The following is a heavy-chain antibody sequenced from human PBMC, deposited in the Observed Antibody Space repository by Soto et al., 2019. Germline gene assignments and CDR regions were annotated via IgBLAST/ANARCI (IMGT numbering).Heavy chain of an antibody. J-gene: IGHJ4*02. D-gene: IGHD6-19*01. CDR1: GYTFTSYA. Sequence: GASVKVSCKASGYTFTSYAMHWVRQAPGQRLEWMGWINAGNGNTKYSQKFQGRVTITRDTSASTAYMELSSLRSEDTAVYYCARGGWLVPPLWSPGGENFDYWGQGTLVTVSS. CDR2: INAGNGNT. CDR3: ARGGWLVPPLWSPGGENFDY. V-gene: IGHV1-3*01.